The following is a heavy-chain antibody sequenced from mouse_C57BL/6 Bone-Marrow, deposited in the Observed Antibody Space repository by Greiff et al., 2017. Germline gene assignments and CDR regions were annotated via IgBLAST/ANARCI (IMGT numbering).Heavy chain of an antibody. CDR2: IDPSDSYT. CDR1: GYTFTSYW. Sequence: QVQLQQPGAELVRPGPSVKLSCKASGYTFTSYWMHWVKQRPGQGLEWIGVIDPSDSYTNYNQKFKGKATLTVDTSSSTAYMQLSSLTSEDSAVYYCARIENYSNPYYYAMDYWGQGTSVTVSS. V-gene: IGHV1-59*01. D-gene: IGHD2-5*01. CDR3: ARIENYSNPYYYAMDY. J-gene: IGHJ4*01.